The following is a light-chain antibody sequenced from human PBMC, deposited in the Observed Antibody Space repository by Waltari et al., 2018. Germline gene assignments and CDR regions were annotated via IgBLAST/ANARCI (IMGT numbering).Light chain of an antibody. CDR1: IPNIRNSY. Sequence: QSVLTPPPTVSATPGQQVTISRPGSIPNIRNSYLSLYHQLPGAAPKLLIYDNNKRPSVIPDRFSTSKSGTSATLGITGLQVGDEADYYCATWDNGLNEVVFGGGTKLTVL. J-gene: IGLJ2*01. V-gene: IGLV1-51*01. CDR3: ATWDNGLNEVV. CDR2: DNN.